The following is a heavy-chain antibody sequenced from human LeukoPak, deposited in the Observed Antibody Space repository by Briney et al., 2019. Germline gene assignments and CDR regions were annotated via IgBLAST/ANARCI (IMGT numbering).Heavy chain of an antibody. Sequence: PSETLSLTCAVYGGSFSGYYWSWIRQPPEKGLESIGEINHSGSTNYNPSLKSRVTISVDTSKNQFSLKLSSVTAADTAVYYCARGVRGVVPAAIGPYWGQGTLVTVSS. J-gene: IGHJ4*02. CDR1: GGSFSGYY. CDR3: ARGVRGVVPAAIGPY. V-gene: IGHV4-34*01. CDR2: INHSGST. D-gene: IGHD2-2*01.